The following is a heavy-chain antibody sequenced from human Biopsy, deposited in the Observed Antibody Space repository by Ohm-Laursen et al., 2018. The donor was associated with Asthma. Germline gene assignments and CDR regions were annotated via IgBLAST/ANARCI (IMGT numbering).Heavy chain of an antibody. Sequence: SLRLSCAASGFNVNSYTFSWVRQGPGKGLEWVALVSSDGHNKYYEDSVKGRFTISRDNSRNRLYLQINRLTVEDSAVYFCARQSGQDYGDSSGFDIWGQGTKVAVSS. J-gene: IGHJ3*02. CDR2: VSSDGHNK. CDR3: ARQSGQDYGDSSGFDI. V-gene: IGHV3-30-3*01. CDR1: GFNVNSYT. D-gene: IGHD3-22*01.